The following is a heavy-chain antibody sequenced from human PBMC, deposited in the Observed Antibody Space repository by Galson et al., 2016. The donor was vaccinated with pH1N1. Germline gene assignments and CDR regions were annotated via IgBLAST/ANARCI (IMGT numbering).Heavy chain of an antibody. Sequence: SVKVSCKASGYTFTEYYIHWVRQAPGQGLEWMGRINSKTGRTDYAQSFQGRVTMTRDTSISAAYMDLTRLRSDDTAVYYCARAPMGSTLYSCDSWGQGTLVTVSS. CDR2: INSKTGRT. V-gene: IGHV1-2*06. CDR3: ARAPMGSTLYSCDS. D-gene: IGHD3-16*01. CDR1: GYTFTEYY. J-gene: IGHJ4*02.